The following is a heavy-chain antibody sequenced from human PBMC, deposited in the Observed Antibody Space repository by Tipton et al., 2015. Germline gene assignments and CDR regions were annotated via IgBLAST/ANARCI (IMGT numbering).Heavy chain of an antibody. CDR2: FFHSGNT. CDR1: GYSISSGYY. J-gene: IGHJ4*02. D-gene: IGHD5-18*01. V-gene: IGHV4-38-2*01. CDR3: ARGDDATAMATGFDY. Sequence: TLSLTCDVSGYSISSGYYWSWIRQPPGKGLEWIGSFFHSGNTFHNPSLRSRVIISVDTSKNEFSLKLSSVTAADTGFYYCARGDDATAMATGFDYWGQGALVTVSS.